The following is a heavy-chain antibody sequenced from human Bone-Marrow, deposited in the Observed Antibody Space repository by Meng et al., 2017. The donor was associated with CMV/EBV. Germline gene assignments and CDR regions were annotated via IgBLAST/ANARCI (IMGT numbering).Heavy chain of an antibody. V-gene: IGHV1-2*02. CDR3: ARVKGDTAMVGDAFDI. J-gene: IGHJ3*02. D-gene: IGHD5-18*01. CDR2: INPNSGGT. CDR1: GYTFTGYY. Sequence: ASVKVSCKASGYTFTGYYMHWVRQAPGQGLEWMGWINPNSGGTNYAQKFQGRVTMTRDTSISTAYMELSRLRSDDTAVYYCARVKGDTAMVGDAFDIWGQGKRVTGSS.